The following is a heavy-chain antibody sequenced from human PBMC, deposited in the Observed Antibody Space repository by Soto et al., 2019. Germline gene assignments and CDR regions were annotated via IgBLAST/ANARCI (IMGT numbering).Heavy chain of an antibody. J-gene: IGHJ5*02. CDR3: ARGYDSSGYSPINWFDP. CDR1: GGTFSSYA. D-gene: IGHD3-22*01. CDR2: IIPIFGTA. Sequence: SVKVSCKASGGTFSSYAISWVRQAPGQGLEWMGGIIPIFGTANYAQKFQGRVTITADESTSTAYMELSSLRSEDTAVYYCARGYDSSGYSPINWFDPWGQGTLVTVSS. V-gene: IGHV1-69*13.